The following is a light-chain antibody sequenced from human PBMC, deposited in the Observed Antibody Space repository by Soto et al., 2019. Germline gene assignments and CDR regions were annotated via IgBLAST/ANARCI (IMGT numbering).Light chain of an antibody. V-gene: IGKV3-20*01. J-gene: IGKJ5*01. CDR3: QQYAGPPTT. CDR1: QTVSNNY. Sequence: EIVLTHSRVTLSLSPGYRATLSFRSSQTVSNNYLAWCQQKPGQAPRVIMYGASRRATGIPDRFSGGGSGTDFTLTISRLEPEDFAVYFCQQYAGPPTTFGQGTRLEIK. CDR2: GAS.